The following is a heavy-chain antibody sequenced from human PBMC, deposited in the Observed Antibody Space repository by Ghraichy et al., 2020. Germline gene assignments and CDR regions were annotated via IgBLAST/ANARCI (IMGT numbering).Heavy chain of an antibody. CDR3: ASNLYYYDGSGYYGDAFDI. Sequence: GGSLRLSCAASGFTFSSYAMHWVRQAPGKGLEWVAVISYDGSNKYYADSVKGRFTISRDNSKNTLYLQMNSLRAEDTAVYYCASNLYYYDGSGYYGDAFDIWGEGTMVTVSS. CDR2: ISYDGSNK. V-gene: IGHV3-30*04. J-gene: IGHJ3*02. CDR1: GFTFSSYA. D-gene: IGHD3-22*01.